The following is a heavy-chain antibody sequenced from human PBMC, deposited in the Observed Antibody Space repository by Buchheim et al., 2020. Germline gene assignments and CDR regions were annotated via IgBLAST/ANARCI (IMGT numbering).Heavy chain of an antibody. Sequence: QVQLQESGPGLVKPSETLSLTCSVSGGSISTGTYYWGWIRQPPGKGLEWIGSIYYSGSTYYNPSLKSRVTISVDTSKNQFSLKLSSVTAADTAVYYCARHEDTGPDYGMDVWGQGTT. J-gene: IGHJ6*02. CDR2: IYYSGST. D-gene: IGHD4-17*01. V-gene: IGHV4-39*01. CDR1: GGSISTGTYY. CDR3: ARHEDTGPDYGMDV.